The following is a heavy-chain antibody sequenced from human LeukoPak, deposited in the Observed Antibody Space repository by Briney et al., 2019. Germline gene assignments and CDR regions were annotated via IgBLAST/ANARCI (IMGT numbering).Heavy chain of an antibody. CDR1: GYTFSNFG. CDR3: ARDGTSTDDY. Sequence: GTSVKVSCKASGYTFSNFGISWVRQAPGQGLEWMGWISGNNASPNYGQKFQGRLTVTTDSSTSTAYMELRNLRSDDTAVYYCARDGTSTDDYWGQGTLLTVFS. D-gene: IGHD2-2*01. CDR2: ISGNNASP. V-gene: IGHV1-18*01. J-gene: IGHJ4*02.